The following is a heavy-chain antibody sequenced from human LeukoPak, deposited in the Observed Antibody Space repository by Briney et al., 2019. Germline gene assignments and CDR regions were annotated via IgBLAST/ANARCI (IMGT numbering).Heavy chain of an antibody. CDR3: ARIQSRIIAARPGNPAFDY. CDR2: ISTYNDNT. D-gene: IGHD6-6*01. CDR1: GYTFTSYD. V-gene: IGHV1-18*01. Sequence: ASVKVSCKASGYTFTSYDISWVRQAPGQGLEWMGWISTYNDNTHYAQKLQGGVTMTTDTSTSTVYMELKSLRSDDTAVYYCARIQSRIIAARPGNPAFDYWGRGTLVTVSS. J-gene: IGHJ4*02.